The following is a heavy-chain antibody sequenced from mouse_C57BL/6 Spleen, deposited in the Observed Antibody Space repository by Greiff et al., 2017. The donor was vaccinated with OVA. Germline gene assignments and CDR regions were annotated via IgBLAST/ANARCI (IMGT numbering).Heavy chain of an antibody. CDR2: IYPGSGST. D-gene: IGHD2-2*01. V-gene: IGHV1-55*01. CDR1: GYTFTSYW. CDR3: ARRGYDVGDYFDY. Sequence: VQLQQPGAELVKPGASVKMSCKASGYTFTSYWITWVKQRPGQGLEWIGDIYPGSGSTNYNEKFKSKATLTVDTSSSTAYMQLSSLTSEDSAVDYWARRGYDVGDYFDYWGQGTTLTVSS. J-gene: IGHJ2*01.